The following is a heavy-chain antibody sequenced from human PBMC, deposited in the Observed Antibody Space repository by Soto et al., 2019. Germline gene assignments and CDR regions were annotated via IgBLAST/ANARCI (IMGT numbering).Heavy chain of an antibody. CDR1: GYTFSTYG. D-gene: IGHD1-26*01. Sequence: QVQLVQSGADVKKPGASVQVSCKTSGYTFSTYGISWVRQAPGQGLEWMGWISAYSGNTNYAQNLQGRVTMTTDTFTSTGYMELMNLRSDDAAVYYCARSGRSNYCYGMDVWGQGTTVTVSS. CDR2: ISAYSGNT. V-gene: IGHV1-18*01. J-gene: IGHJ6*02. CDR3: ARSGRSNYCYGMDV.